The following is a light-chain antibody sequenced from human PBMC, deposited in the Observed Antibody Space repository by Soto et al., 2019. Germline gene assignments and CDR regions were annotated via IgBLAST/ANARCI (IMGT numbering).Light chain of an antibody. J-gene: IGKJ1*01. CDR2: WAS. Sequence: DIVMTQSPDSLAVSLGERATINCKSSQSVLYSSNNKNYLAWYQQKPGQAPKLLIYWASNRDSGVPDRFSGRGSGTDFTLTISSLQAEDVAVYYCQEYDRTPWTFGQGTKVEIK. CDR3: QEYDRTPWT. V-gene: IGKV4-1*01. CDR1: QSVLYSSNNKNY.